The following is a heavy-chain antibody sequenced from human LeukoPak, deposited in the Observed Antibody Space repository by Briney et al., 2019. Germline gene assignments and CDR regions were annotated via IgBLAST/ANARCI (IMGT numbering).Heavy chain of an antibody. Sequence: ASVKVSCKASGYTFTGYYMHWVRQAPGQGLEWMGWINPYSGDTNYAQTFQGRVTMTRDTSISTAYMELSRLRSDDTAVYYCARGGSSGWCYFDYWGQGTLVTVSS. CDR2: INPYSGDT. V-gene: IGHV1-2*02. CDR1: GYTFTGYY. J-gene: IGHJ4*02. D-gene: IGHD6-19*01. CDR3: ARGGSSGWCYFDY.